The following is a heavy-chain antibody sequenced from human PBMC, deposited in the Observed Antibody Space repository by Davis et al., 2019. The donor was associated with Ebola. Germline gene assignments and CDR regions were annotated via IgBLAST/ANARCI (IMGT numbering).Heavy chain of an antibody. J-gene: IGHJ6*02. Sequence: GESLKISCAASGFTFSNAWMNWVRQAPGKGLEWVGRIKSKTDGGTTDYAAPVKGRFTISRDDSKNTLYLQMNSLRAEDTAVYYCAKDMVTIPPLYYYYYGMDVWGQGTTVTVSS. CDR1: GFTFSNAW. V-gene: IGHV3-15*07. CDR2: IKSKTDGGTT. D-gene: IGHD2-21*02. CDR3: AKDMVTIPPLYYYYYGMDV.